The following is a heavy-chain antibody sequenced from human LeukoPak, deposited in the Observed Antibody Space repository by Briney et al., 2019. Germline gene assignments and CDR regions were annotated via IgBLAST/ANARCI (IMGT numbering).Heavy chain of an antibody. CDR3: AKDGDWRPAAD. V-gene: IGHV3-48*01. Sequence: PGGSLRLSCAASGFTFSSYSMNWVRQAPGKGLEWVSHITASGTAMFYADSVKGRFTISRDNSKNTLYLQMNSLRAEDTAIYYCAKDGDWRPAADWGQGTLVTVSS. CDR1: GFTFSSYS. J-gene: IGHJ4*02. CDR2: ITASGTAM. D-gene: IGHD2-2*01.